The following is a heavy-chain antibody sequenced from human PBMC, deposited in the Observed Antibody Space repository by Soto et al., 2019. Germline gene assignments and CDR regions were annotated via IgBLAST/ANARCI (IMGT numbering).Heavy chain of an antibody. V-gene: IGHV3-64D*06. CDR1: GFTFSSYA. CDR2: ISSNGGST. CDR3: VKDGVLLWFGELPITGAFDI. Sequence: PGGSLRLSCSASGFTFSSYAMHWVRQAPGKGLEYVSAISSNGGSTYYADSVKGRFTISRDNSKNTLYLQMSSLRAEDTAVYYCVKDGVLLWFGELPITGAFDIWGQGTMVTVS. D-gene: IGHD3-10*01. J-gene: IGHJ3*02.